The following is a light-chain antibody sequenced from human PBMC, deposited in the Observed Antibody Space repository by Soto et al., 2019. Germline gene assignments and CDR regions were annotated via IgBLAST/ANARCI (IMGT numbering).Light chain of an antibody. V-gene: IGLV2-14*01. CDR1: SSDVGAYKY. CDR3: CSYTSSSTLVV. J-gene: IGLJ2*01. CDR2: EVS. Sequence: QSVLTQPASVSGSPGQSITISCTGTSSDVGAYKYVSWYQQHPGKAPKLMIYEVSNRPSGVSNRFSGSKSANTASLTISGLQAEDEADYYCCSYTSSSTLVVFGGGSKLTVL.